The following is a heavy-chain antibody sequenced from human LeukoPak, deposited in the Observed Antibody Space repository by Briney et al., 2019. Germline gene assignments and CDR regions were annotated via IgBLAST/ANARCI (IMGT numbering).Heavy chain of an antibody. J-gene: IGHJ6*02. D-gene: IGHD6-25*01. Sequence: GESLRISCKGSGYSFTIYWISWVRQMPGKGLEWMGRIDPTDSYTNYSPSFQGHVTMSADRSISTAYLQWSSLKASDTALYYCARQAVDYYYGMDVWGQGTTVTVSS. CDR3: ARQAVDYYYGMDV. CDR2: IDPTDSYT. CDR1: GYSFTIYW. V-gene: IGHV5-10-1*01.